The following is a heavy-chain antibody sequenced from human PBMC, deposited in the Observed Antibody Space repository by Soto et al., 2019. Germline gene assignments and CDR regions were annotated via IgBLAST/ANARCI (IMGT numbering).Heavy chain of an antibody. D-gene: IGHD6-13*01. J-gene: IGHJ6*02. CDR1: GFTFSNAW. CDR3: TTDQSRNV. V-gene: IGHV3-15*07. Sequence: PGGSLRLSCAASGFTFSNAWMNWVRQAPGKGLEWVGRIRSNTDGGTTDYAAPVKGRFTISRDDSKNTLYLQMNSLKTEDTAVYYCTTDQSRNVWGQGTTVTVSS. CDR2: IRSNTDGGTT.